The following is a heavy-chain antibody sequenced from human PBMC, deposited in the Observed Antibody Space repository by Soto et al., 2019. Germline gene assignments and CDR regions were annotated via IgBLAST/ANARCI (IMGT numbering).Heavy chain of an antibody. Sequence: PSETLSLTCTVSGASISVHSYYWTWIRQPPGKGLEWIGSSYYSGTTYFNPSLKSRATISVDTSKNQFSLRLTSVTAADTAIYYCTRRYNWNDKYFETWGQGALVT. D-gene: IGHD1-20*01. J-gene: IGHJ5*02. CDR1: GASISVHSYY. CDR2: SYYSGTT. CDR3: TRRYNWNDKYFET. V-gene: IGHV4-39*01.